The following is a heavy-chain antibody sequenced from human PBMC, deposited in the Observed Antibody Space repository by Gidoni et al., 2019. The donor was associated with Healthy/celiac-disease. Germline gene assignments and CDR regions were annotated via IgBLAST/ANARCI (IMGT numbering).Heavy chain of an antibody. V-gene: IGHV4-39*01. CDR2: IYYSGST. Sequence: QLQLQESGPGLVKPSETLSLTCTVSSGSISSSSYYWGWIRQPPGKGLEWIGSIYYSGSTYYNPSLKSRVTISVDTSKNQFSLKLSSVTAADTAVYYCARHSLGMVRGVTPEGVWGQGTTVTVSS. D-gene: IGHD3-10*01. CDR1: SGSISSSSYY. CDR3: ARHSLGMVRGVTPEGV. J-gene: IGHJ6*02.